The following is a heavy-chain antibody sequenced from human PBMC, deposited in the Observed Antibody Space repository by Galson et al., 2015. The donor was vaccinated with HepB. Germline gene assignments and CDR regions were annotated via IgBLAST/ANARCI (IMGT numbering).Heavy chain of an antibody. CDR2: INPSGGST. J-gene: IGHJ4*02. D-gene: IGHD4-23*01. CDR3: ARGPSLRWYESGGDY. CDR1: GYTFTSYY. V-gene: IGHV1-46*01. Sequence: SVKVSCKASGYTFTSYYMHWVRQAPGQGLEWMGIINPSGGSTSYAQKFQGRVTMTRDTSTSTVYMELSSLRSEDTAVYYCARGPSLRWYESGGDYWGQGTLVTVSS.